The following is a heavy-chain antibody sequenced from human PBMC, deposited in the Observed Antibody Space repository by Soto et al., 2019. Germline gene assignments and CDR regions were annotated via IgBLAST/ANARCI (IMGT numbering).Heavy chain of an antibody. CDR2: ISANLGIA. D-gene: IGHD4-17*01. CDR3: AIQHTDYGDFDDVFDI. J-gene: IGHJ3*02. CDR1: GYTFPIYR. Sequence: ASVKVSCKASGYTFPIYRITWLRQAPGQGLEWMGRISANLGIANYAQKFQGRVTMTRNTSINTAYMELSSLRSDDTAVYYCAIQHTDYGDFDDVFDIWGQGTMVPVSS. V-gene: IGHV1-18*01.